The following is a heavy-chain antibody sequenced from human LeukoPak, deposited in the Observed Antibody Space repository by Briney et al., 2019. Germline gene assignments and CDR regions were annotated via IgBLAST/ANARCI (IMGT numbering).Heavy chain of an antibody. Sequence: PSETLSLTCTVSGGSISNYYWSWIRQPPGKGLEWIGYIYYSGSTNYNPSLKSRVTISVDTSKNHFSLKLSSVTAADTAVYYCARRIQSHSSGWYRLQGAFDIWGQGTMVTVSS. CDR1: GGSISNYY. J-gene: IGHJ3*02. CDR2: IYYSGST. V-gene: IGHV4-59*12. CDR3: ARRIQSHSSGWYRLQGAFDI. D-gene: IGHD6-19*01.